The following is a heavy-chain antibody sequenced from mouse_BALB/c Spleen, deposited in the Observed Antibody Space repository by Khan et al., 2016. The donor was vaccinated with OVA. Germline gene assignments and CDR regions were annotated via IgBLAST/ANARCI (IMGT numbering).Heavy chain of an antibody. V-gene: IGHV3-8*02. CDR1: GDSITSGY. CDR2: MIYTGYT. J-gene: IGHJ3*01. Sequence: VQLKESGPSLVKPSQTLSLTCSVTGDSITSGYWSWIRKFPGNKLEYMGYMIYTGYTDYNPSLISRLAITRHTSKNQYDLQVNSGTTEDTSTYYCARSAYRYAFAYWGQGTLVTVSA. CDR3: ARSAYRYAFAY. D-gene: IGHD2-14*01.